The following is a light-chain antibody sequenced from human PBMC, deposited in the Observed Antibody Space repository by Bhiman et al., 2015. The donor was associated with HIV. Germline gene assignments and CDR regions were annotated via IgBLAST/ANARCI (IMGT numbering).Light chain of an antibody. CDR2: DVS. Sequence: QSALTQPASVSGSPGQSITISCTGTSSDVGGYNYVSWYQQYPGKAPKFMIYDVSKRPSGVSNRFSGSKSGNTASLTISGLQAEDEGDYYCCSYAGTSTYVVFGGGTKLTVL. J-gene: IGLJ2*01. CDR3: CSYAGTSTYVV. CDR1: SSDVGGYNY. V-gene: IGLV2-23*02.